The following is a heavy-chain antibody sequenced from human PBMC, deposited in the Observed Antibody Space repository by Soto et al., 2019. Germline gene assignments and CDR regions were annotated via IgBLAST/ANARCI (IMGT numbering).Heavy chain of an antibody. Sequence: QVTLKESGPVLVKPTETLTLTCTVSGFSLSNARMGVSWIRQPPGKALEWLAHIYSNDEKSYSTSLKSRLTISKDTSKSQVVLTMTNMDPVDTATYYCARTVLYGDYVEVIDYWGQGTLVTVSS. CDR2: IYSNDEK. J-gene: IGHJ4*02. CDR3: ARTVLYGDYVEVIDY. D-gene: IGHD4-17*01. V-gene: IGHV2-26*01. CDR1: GFSLSNARMG.